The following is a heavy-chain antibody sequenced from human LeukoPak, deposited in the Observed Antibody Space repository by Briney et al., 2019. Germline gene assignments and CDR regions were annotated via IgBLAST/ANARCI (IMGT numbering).Heavy chain of an antibody. J-gene: IGHJ4*02. D-gene: IGHD5-24*01. Sequence: SETLSLTCTVSGGSISSSSYYWGWIRQPPGKGLEWIGSIYYSGNTYHNPSLKSRVTISVDASKSQFSLKLSSVTAADTAVYYCARHVRRGGYNLPDYWGQGTLVTVSS. CDR2: IYYSGNT. V-gene: IGHV4-39*01. CDR3: ARHVRRGGYNLPDY. CDR1: GGSISSSSYY.